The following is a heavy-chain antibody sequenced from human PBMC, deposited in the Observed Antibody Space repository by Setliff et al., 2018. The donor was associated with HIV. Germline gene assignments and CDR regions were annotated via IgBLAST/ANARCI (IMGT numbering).Heavy chain of an antibody. V-gene: IGHV1-18*01. D-gene: IGHD2-2*01. CDR1: GYTFLNYG. Sequence: GASVKVSCKASGYTFLNYGISWVRQTPGRGLEWMAWINVGNGNTKTARKFQGRVALTTDTSTSTAHMELRNLRSDDTAVYYCARGLGSTRFDPWGQGTLVTVSS. CDR2: INVGNGNT. CDR3: ARGLGSTRFDP. J-gene: IGHJ5*02.